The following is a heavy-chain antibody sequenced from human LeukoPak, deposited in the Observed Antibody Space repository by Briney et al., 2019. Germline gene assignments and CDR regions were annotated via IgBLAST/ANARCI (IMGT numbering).Heavy chain of an antibody. Sequence: PGRSLRLSCVASGFNLRTYNMNWVRQAPGKGLEWVSFIDASGNYIQYADSMKGRFTISRDNAQNSLFLQLNSLRVEDTAVYYCARDKGVTLRAYDIWGQGTMVTVSS. CDR1: GFNLRTYN. CDR3: ARDKGVTLRAYDI. CDR2: IDASGNYI. V-gene: IGHV3-21*06. J-gene: IGHJ3*02. D-gene: IGHD2-21*02.